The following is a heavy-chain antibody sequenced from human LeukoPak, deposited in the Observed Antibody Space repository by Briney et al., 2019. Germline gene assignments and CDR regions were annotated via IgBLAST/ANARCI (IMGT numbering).Heavy chain of an antibody. J-gene: IGHJ3*02. CDR1: GGSISSYY. CDR3: ARDRKAAWEGAFDI. Sequence: SETLSLTCTVSGGSISSYYWSWIRQPPGKGLEWIGYIYYSGSTNYNPSLKSRVTISVDTSKNQFSLKLSSVTAADTAVYYCARDRKAAWEGAFDIWGQGIMVTVSS. D-gene: IGHD1-26*01. V-gene: IGHV4-59*01. CDR2: IYYSGST.